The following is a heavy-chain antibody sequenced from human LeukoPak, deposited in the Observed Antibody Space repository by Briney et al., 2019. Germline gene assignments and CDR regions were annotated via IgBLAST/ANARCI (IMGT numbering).Heavy chain of an antibody. CDR2: INASNGNT. J-gene: IGHJ4*02. CDR1: GYTFSSYG. D-gene: IGHD2-2*02. Sequence: ASVKVSCKASGYTFSSYGISWVRQAPGQGLEWMGWINASNGNTNYAQRFQGRVTMTTDTSTSTAYMELRSLRSDDTAVYYCARGPIPPLDYWGQGTLVTVSS. CDR3: ARGPIPPLDY. V-gene: IGHV1-18*01.